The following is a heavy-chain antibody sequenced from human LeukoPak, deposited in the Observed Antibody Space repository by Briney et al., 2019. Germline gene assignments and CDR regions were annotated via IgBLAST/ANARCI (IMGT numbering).Heavy chain of an antibody. J-gene: IGHJ3*02. CDR1: GDSITNYY. V-gene: IGHV4-59*01. D-gene: IGHD1-7*01. CDR2: IHYTGTT. Sequence: PSETLSLTCTVSGDSITNYYWSWIRQPPGQGLEWIGYIHYTGTTNDNPSLKSRVTISADTSRNHLSLTLTSVTAADTALYYCAREGTGTTGWAFDIWGQGTMVTVSS. CDR3: AREGTGTTGWAFDI.